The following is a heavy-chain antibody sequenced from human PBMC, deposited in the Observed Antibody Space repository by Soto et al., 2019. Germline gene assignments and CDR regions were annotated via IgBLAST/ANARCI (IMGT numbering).Heavy chain of an antibody. Sequence: QVQLVQSGAEVKKPGASVKVSCKASGYTFTSYGISWVRQAPGQGLEWMGWISAYNGNTNYAHKLQGRVTMTTDASTSTAYMELRSLISDDTAVDYCARDLIVGATPPYYFDYWGQGTLVTVSS. CDR3: ARDLIVGATPPYYFDY. CDR1: GYTFTSYG. V-gene: IGHV1-18*01. D-gene: IGHD1-26*01. CDR2: ISAYNGNT. J-gene: IGHJ4*02.